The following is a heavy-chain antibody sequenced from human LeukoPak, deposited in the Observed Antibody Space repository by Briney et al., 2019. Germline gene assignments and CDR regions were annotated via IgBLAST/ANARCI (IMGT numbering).Heavy chain of an antibody. D-gene: IGHD2-2*02. CDR2: ISGSGGST. Sequence: GGSLRLSCAASGFTFSSYAMSWGRQAPGEGLEWVSAISGSGGSTYYADSVKGRFTISRDNSKNTLYLQMNSLRAEDTAVYYCAKDGGFVVVPAAIIGYFQHWGQGTLVTVSS. V-gene: IGHV3-23*01. CDR3: AKDGGFVVVPAAIIGYFQH. J-gene: IGHJ1*01. CDR1: GFTFSSYA.